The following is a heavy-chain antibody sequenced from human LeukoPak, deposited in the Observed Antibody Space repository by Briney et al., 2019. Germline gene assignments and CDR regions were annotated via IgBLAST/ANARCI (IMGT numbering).Heavy chain of an antibody. CDR1: GYTFTSYA. J-gene: IGHJ4*02. CDR3: ARSDSSCYGFGIDY. Sequence: ASVKVSCKASGYTFTSYAMHWVRQAPGQRLEWMGWINAGNGNTKYSQKFQGRVTITRDISASTAYMELSSLRSEDTAVYYCARSDSSCYGFGIDYWGQGTLVTVSP. CDR2: INAGNGNT. D-gene: IGHD3-22*01. V-gene: IGHV1-3*01.